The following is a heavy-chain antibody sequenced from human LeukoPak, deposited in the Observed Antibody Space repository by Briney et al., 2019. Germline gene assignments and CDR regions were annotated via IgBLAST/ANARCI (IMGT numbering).Heavy chain of an antibody. D-gene: IGHD1-1*01. J-gene: IGHJ4*02. V-gene: IGHV3-23*01. CDR3: AKAGNGDY. CDR1: GFTFDDYA. CDR2: ISGSGGST. Sequence: GRSLRLSCAASGFTFDDYAMHWVRQAPGKGLEWVSGISGSGGSTYYADSVKGRFTISRDNSKNTLYLQMNSLRAEDTAVYYCAKAGNGDYWGQGTLVTVSS.